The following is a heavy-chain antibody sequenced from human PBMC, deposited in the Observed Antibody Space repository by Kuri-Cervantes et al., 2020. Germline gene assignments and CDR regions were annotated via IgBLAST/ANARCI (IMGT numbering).Heavy chain of an antibody. CDR2: IAPNGRST. D-gene: IGHD2-2*01. Sequence: GGSLRLSCAAPGFSFSSSYMYWVRQAPGKGLVWVSRIAPNGRSTSYADSVKGRFTISRDNAKNTLYLQMNSLRAEDTAVYYCAKDGGVVVPAAPLYYYYGMDVWGQGTTVTVSS. CDR3: AKDGGVVVPAAPLYYYYGMDV. J-gene: IGHJ6*02. V-gene: IGHV3-74*01. CDR1: GFSFSSSY.